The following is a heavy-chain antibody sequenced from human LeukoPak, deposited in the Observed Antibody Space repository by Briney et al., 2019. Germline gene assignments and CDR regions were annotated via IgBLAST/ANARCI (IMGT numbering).Heavy chain of an antibody. CDR3: ARDHTAGGQVATVAGGGTLLDY. Sequence: GGSLRLSCAASGFTFSSYWMSWVRQAPGKGLEWVANIKQDGSEKYYVDSVKGRFTISRDNAKNSLYLQMNSLRAEDTAVYYCARDHTAGGQVATVAGGGTLLDYWGQGSLVTVSS. J-gene: IGHJ4*02. CDR2: IKQDGSEK. D-gene: IGHD5-12*01. CDR1: GFTFSSYW. V-gene: IGHV3-7*01.